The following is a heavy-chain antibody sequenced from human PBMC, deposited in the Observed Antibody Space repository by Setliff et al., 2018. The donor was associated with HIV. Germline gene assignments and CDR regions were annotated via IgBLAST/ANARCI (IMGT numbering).Heavy chain of an antibody. J-gene: IGHJ3*01. CDR3: ARTSGDAYNYEGAFDV. CDR1: GDTFNNYG. CDR2: IIPIFKSA. V-gene: IGHV1-69*05. Sequence: SVKVSCKVSGDTFNNYGLNWVRQAPGQGLEWMGGIIPIFKSADYAQEFQGRVTITTDESTSTAYMDLSSLKSEDTAIYYCARTSGDAYNYEGAFDVWGQGTLVTVSS. D-gene: IGHD5-12*01.